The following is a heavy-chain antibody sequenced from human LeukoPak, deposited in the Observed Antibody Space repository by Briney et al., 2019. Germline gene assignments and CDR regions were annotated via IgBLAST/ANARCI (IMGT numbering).Heavy chain of an antibody. CDR1: GYTFTGYY. V-gene: IGHV1-46*01. CDR3: AREYMYYDSSGKPDAFDI. Sequence: ASVKVSCKASGYTFTGYYMHWVRQAPGQGLEWMGIINPSGGSTSYAQKFQGRVTMTRDMSTSTVYMELSSLRSEDTAVYYCAREYMYYDSSGKPDAFDIWGQGTMVTVSS. D-gene: IGHD3-22*01. J-gene: IGHJ3*02. CDR2: INPSGGST.